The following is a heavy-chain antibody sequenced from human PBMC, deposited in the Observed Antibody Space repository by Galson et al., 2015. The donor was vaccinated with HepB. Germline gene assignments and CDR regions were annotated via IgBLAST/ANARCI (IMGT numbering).Heavy chain of an antibody. CDR3: ARVGYYASGRLDPDAFDF. J-gene: IGHJ3*01. CDR2: IYGSESI. Sequence: ETLSLTCTVSGGSISRYYWGWIRQPPGKGLEWIGCIYGSESINYNPSLRGRVTISVDPSKDLFSLNLSSVTASDTAVYYCARVGYYASGRLDPDAFDFWGQGTLVTVSS. D-gene: IGHD3-10*01. V-gene: IGHV4-59*01. CDR1: GGSISRYY.